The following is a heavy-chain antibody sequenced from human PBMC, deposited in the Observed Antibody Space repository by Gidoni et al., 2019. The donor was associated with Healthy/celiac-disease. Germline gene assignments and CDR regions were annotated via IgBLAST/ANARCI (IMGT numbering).Heavy chain of an antibody. V-gene: IGHV1-69*06. CDR3: ARAQGDFWSGYGYYMDV. Sequence: QVQLVQSGAEVQKPGSSVKVSCTASGGTFSSYDTTWVRQAHGQGLEWMGGIIPIFGTANYAQKFQGRVTITADKSTSTAYMELSSLRSEDTAVYYCARAQGDFWSGYGYYMDVWGKGTTVTVSS. J-gene: IGHJ6*03. CDR1: GGTFSSYD. D-gene: IGHD3-3*01. CDR2: IIPIFGTA.